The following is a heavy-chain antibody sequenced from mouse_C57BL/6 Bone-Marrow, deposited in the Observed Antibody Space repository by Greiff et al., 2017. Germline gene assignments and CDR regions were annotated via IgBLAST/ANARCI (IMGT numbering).Heavy chain of an antibody. CDR1: GYTFTDYE. D-gene: IGHD3-3*01. V-gene: IGHV1-15*01. J-gene: IGHJ4*01. CDR3: TRGEGDGYAMDY. CDR2: IDPETGGT. Sequence: VKLMESGAELVRPGASVTLSCKASGYTFTDYEMHWVKQTPVHGLEWIGAIDPETGGTAYNQKFKGKAILTADKSSSTAYMELRSLTSEDSAVYYCTRGEGDGYAMDYWGQGTSVTVSS.